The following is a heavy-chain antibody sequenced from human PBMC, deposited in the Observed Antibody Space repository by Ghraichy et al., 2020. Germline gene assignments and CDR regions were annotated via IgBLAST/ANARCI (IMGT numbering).Heavy chain of an antibody. Sequence: GGSLRLSCAASGFTFSSYSMNWVRQAPGKGLEWVSYISSSSSTIYYADSVKGRFTISRDNAKNSLYLQMNSLRDEDTAVYYCARDNLSIFGVVIPPVGHFDYWGQGTLVTVSS. CDR3: ARDNLSIFGVVIPPVGHFDY. CDR2: ISSSSSTI. D-gene: IGHD3-3*01. J-gene: IGHJ4*02. CDR1: GFTFSSYS. V-gene: IGHV3-48*02.